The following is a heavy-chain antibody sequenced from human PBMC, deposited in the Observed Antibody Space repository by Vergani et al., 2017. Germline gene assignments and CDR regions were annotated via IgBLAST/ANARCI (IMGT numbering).Heavy chain of an antibody. CDR2: MNPNSGNT. CDR1: GYTFTSYD. J-gene: IGHJ5*02. CDR3: ARGTIVVVPAAIRVWFDP. V-gene: IGHV1-8*01. D-gene: IGHD2-2*01. Sequence: QVQLVQSGAEVKKPGASVKVSCKASGYTFTSYDINWVRQATGQGLEWMGWMNPNSGNTGYAQKFQGRVTMTRNTSISTAYMELSSLRSEDTAVDYCARGTIVVVPAAIRVWFDPWGQGTLVTVSS.